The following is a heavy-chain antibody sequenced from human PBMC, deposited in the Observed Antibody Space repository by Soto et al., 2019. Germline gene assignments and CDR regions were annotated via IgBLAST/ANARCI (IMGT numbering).Heavy chain of an antibody. CDR3: AREGEMPYYYYGLDV. Sequence: QVQLVQSGAEVRKPGASVKVSCKASGYTFTTYGISWVRQAPGQGLEWMGWISGYNGHTKYAQKFQGRVTMTTDTSXXTVYMDLRSLRSDDTAVYYCAREGEMPYYYYGLDVWGQGTTVTDSS. D-gene: IGHD3-16*01. V-gene: IGHV1-18*01. CDR2: ISGYNGHT. J-gene: IGHJ6*02. CDR1: GYTFTTYG.